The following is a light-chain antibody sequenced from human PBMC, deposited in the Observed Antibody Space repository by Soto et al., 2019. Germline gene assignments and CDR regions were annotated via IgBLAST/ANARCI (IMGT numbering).Light chain of an antibody. J-gene: IGKJ3*01. CDR2: GAS. CDR3: QQYGSAASFT. Sequence: EIVLTQSPGTLSLSPGERATLSCRASQSVSSSYLAWYQQKPGQAPRLLIYGASGRATGIPDRFSGSGSGTDFTLTISRLEHEDVAVYYCQQYGSAASFTFGPGTKVDIK. CDR1: QSVSSSY. V-gene: IGKV3-20*01.